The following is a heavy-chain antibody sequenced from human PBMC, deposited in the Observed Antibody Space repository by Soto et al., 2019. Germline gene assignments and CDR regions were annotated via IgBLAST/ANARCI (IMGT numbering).Heavy chain of an antibody. J-gene: IGHJ5*02. CDR2: IYHSGSP. D-gene: IGHD5-12*01. CDR1: GGSISSGSYY. V-gene: IGHV4-31*03. CDR3: ARWAGGYSGYVDL. Sequence: PSETLSLTCTVSGGSISSGSYYWSWIRQFPGKGLEWIGFIYHSGSPSYNPSLKTRFTISVDTSQNQISLRLSSVTGADTAVYYCARWAGGYSGYVDLWGPGTLVTVS.